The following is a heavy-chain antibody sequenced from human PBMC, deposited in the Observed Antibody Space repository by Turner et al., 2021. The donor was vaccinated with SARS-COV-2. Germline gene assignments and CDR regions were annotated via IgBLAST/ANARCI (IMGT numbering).Heavy chain of an antibody. D-gene: IGHD4-4*01. J-gene: IGHJ6*02. V-gene: IGHV4-39*01. Sequence: QLQLQESGPGLVKPSATLSLTCTVSGGSISSSSYYRGWIRQPPGKGLGWIGGMYYGGSTYHNPSLKSRVTISVDTSKNQFSLKLSSVTAADTAVYYCATETVTERKYNYYGMDVWGQGTTVTVSS. CDR3: ATETVTERKYNYYGMDV. CDR1: GGSISSSSYY. CDR2: MYYGGST.